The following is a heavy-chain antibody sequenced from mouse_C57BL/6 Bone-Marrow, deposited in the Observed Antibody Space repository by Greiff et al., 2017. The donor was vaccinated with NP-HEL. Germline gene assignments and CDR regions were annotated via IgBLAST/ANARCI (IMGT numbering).Heavy chain of an antibody. V-gene: IGHV1-82*01. CDR3: AVYYGVALGVDY. CDR2: IYPGGGDT. CDR1: GYAFSSSW. J-gene: IGHJ2*01. Sequence: QVQLQQSGPELVKPGASVKISCKASGYAFSSSWMNWVKQRPGQGLEWIGRIYPGGGDTYYNGKFKGKATLTADKSSSTAYMPLRSLTSEDSAVYFGAVYYGVALGVDYWGQGTTLTVSA. D-gene: IGHD1-2*01.